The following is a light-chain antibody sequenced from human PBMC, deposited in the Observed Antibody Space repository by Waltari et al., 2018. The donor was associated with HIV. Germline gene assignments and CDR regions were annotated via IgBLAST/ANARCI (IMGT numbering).Light chain of an antibody. J-gene: IGKJ4*01. V-gene: IGKV1-9*01. Sequence: DIQLTQSPSFLSASIGDRVTITCRASPNIYSYLVWYQQKPGRAPQVLIYATSTLQSGVPSRFSGSGSGTEFALTITNLQPDDFATYYCQQVNGYPLTFGGGTKVEIK. CDR3: QQVNGYPLT. CDR2: ATS. CDR1: PNIYSY.